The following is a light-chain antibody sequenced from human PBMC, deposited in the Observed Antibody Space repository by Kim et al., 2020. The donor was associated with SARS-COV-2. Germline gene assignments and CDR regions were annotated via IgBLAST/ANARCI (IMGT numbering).Light chain of an antibody. CDR1: ESVSSN. V-gene: IGKV3-15*01. Sequence: SVAPGESAPLSCRASESVSSNLAWYQQKPGQAPRLLIYGASTRATGIPASFSGSGSGTEFTLTISSLHSEDFAVYYCQQYNNWPYTFGQGTKLEI. CDR3: QQYNNWPYT. J-gene: IGKJ2*01. CDR2: GAS.